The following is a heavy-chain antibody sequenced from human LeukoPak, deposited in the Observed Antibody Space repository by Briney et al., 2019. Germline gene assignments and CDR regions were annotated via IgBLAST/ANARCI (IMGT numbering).Heavy chain of an antibody. J-gene: IGHJ4*02. CDR3: ARGGNYYDSSGLPQNFDY. D-gene: IGHD3-22*01. CDR1: GGSISSYY. Sequence: SETLSLTCTVSGGSISSYYWSWIRQPAGKGLEWIGRIYTSGSTNYNPSLRSRVTMSVDTSKNQFSLKLSSVTAADTAVYYCARGGNYYDSSGLPQNFDYWGQGTLVTVSS. V-gene: IGHV4-4*07. CDR2: IYTSGST.